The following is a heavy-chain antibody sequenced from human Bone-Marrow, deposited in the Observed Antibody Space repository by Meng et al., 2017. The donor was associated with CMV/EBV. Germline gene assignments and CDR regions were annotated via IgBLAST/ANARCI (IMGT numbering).Heavy chain of an antibody. CDR3: ARVSANFHCSSTSCYTLTGSFDY. CDR1: GYTFTGYY. CDR2: INPNSGGT. J-gene: IGHJ4*02. Sequence: ASVKVSCKASGYTFTGYYMHWVRQAPGQGLEWMGWINPNSGGTNYAQKFQGRVTMTRDTSISTAYMELSRLRSEDTAVYYCARVSANFHCSSTSCYTLTGSFDYWGQGTLVTSPQ. V-gene: IGHV1-2*02. D-gene: IGHD2-2*02.